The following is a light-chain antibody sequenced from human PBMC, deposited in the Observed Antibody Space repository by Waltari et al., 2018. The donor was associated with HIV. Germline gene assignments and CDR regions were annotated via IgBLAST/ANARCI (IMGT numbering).Light chain of an antibody. CDR3: QQSYTTPRT. V-gene: IGKV1-39*01. CDR2: TAS. Sequence: GDRVTITCRASQSISGYLNWYQQKPGKAPNLLIYTASSLQSGVPSRFSGSGFGTDFTLTISSLQPEDFATYYCQQSYTTPRTFGQGTKVEIK. J-gene: IGKJ1*01. CDR1: QSISGY.